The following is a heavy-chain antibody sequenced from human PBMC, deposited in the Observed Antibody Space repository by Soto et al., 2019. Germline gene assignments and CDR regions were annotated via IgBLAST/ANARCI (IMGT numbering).Heavy chain of an antibody. Sequence: SQTLSLTCAISGDSLSSNSAAWNWIRQSPSRGLEWLGRTYYRSKWFNDYAVSVKRRMTIIPVTSKNQFSLQLNAVTPEDTAVDYCARLSVAGGIYWGQGTLVTVSS. CDR3: ARLSVAGGIY. V-gene: IGHV6-1*01. CDR2: TYYRSKWFN. D-gene: IGHD6-19*01. CDR1: GDSLSSNSAA. J-gene: IGHJ4*02.